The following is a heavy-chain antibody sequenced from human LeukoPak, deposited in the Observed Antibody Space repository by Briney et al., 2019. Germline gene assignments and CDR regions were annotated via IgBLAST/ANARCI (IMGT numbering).Heavy chain of an antibody. CDR2: TSYDGSNR. CDR1: GFTFSRYA. J-gene: IGHJ4*02. CDR3: AGHLGAWRYFDY. V-gene: IGHV3-30*04. Sequence: GGSLRLSCAAPGFTFSRYAIHWVRQAPGKGLEWVAVTSYDGSNRYADSVKDRFTISRDNSKNTLYLQMNSLRAEDTAVYYCAGHLGAWRYFDYWGQGTLVTVSS. D-gene: IGHD3-3*01.